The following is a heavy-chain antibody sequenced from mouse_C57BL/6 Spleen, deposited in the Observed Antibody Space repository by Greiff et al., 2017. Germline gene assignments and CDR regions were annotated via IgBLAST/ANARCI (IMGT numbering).Heavy chain of an antibody. D-gene: IGHD1-1*01. CDR2: IWSGGST. Sequence: VQVVESGPGLVQPSQSLSITCTVSGFSLTSYGVHWVRQSPGKGLEWLGVIWSGGSTDYNKAFISRLGISKDNSKSQVFFTMNSQQADVTAIYCCARTYYYGSEDAMDYWGQGTSVTVYS. CDR3: ARTYYYGSEDAMDY. V-gene: IGHV2-2*01. J-gene: IGHJ4*01. CDR1: GFSLTSYG.